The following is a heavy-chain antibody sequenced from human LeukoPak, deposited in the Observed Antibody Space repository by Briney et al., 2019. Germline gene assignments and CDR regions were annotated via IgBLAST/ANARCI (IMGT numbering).Heavy chain of an antibody. CDR3: ARRVTEGIPVNEGNWFDP. CDR1: GDSISSSY. J-gene: IGHJ5*02. Sequence: PSEALSLTCTVSGDSISSSYWSWIRQSPGKGLEWIGRIYKDGSTIYNPSLKSRVTISIDTCRNQFSLKLTSVTAADTAVYYCARRVTEGIPVNEGNWFDPWGQGTLVTVSS. CDR2: IYKDGST. V-gene: IGHV4-59*08. D-gene: IGHD2-2*01.